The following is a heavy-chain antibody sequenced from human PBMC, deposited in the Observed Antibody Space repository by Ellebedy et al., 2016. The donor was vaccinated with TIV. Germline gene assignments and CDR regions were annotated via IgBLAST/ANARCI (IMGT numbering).Heavy chain of an antibody. CDR3: ARDRTRSEYYFDY. V-gene: IGHV3-30-3*01. Sequence: GGSLRLXCAASGFTFSSYAMHWVRQAPGKGLEWVAVISYDGSNKYYADSVKGRFTISRDNSKNTLYLQMNSLRAEDTAVYYCARDRTRSEYYFDYWGQGTLVTVSS. J-gene: IGHJ4*02. D-gene: IGHD3/OR15-3a*01. CDR1: GFTFSSYA. CDR2: ISYDGSNK.